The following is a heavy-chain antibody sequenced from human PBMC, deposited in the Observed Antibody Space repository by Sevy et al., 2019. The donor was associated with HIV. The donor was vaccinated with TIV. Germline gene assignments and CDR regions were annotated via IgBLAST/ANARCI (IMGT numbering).Heavy chain of an antibody. Sequence: GGSLRLSCTASGFTFSNAWMNWVRQAPGKGLEWVSTISGSGGSTYYAASVKGRFTISRDNSKNTLYLQMDSLRAEDTAVYYCAKDRYHTSGYYPEGAFDIWGQGTMVTVSS. D-gene: IGHD3-22*01. CDR3: AKDRYHTSGYYPEGAFDI. CDR1: GFTFSNAW. CDR2: ISGSGGST. J-gene: IGHJ3*02. V-gene: IGHV3-23*01.